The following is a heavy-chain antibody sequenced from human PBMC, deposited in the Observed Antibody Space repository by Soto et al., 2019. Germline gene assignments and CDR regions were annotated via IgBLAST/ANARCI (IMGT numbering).Heavy chain of an antibody. CDR2: VRSKAHSYAT. Sequence: EVQLVESGGGLLQPGGSLKLSCEASGFTFRGSAMHWVRQASGKGLEWVGRVRSKAHSYATAYAASVKGRVSISRDKTTNTAYLQMNSLRTEETPLYNCTSHAPDEIIRKWGQGTQVTVSS. V-gene: IGHV3-73*02. CDR1: GFTFRGSA. J-gene: IGHJ4*02. CDR3: TSHAPDEIIRK. D-gene: IGHD3-3*01.